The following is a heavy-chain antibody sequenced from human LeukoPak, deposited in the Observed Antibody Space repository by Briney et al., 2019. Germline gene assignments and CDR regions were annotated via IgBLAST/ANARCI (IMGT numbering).Heavy chain of an antibody. CDR2: ISGSGGST. D-gene: IGHD2-2*01. CDR3: AKGGSFRYCSSTSCEDYYYYYYYMDV. Sequence: PGGTLRLSCAASGFTFSSYGMSWVRQAPGKGLEWVSAISGSGGSTYYADSVKGRFTISRDNSKNTLYLQMNSLRAEDTAVYYCAKGGSFRYCSSTSCEDYYYYYYYMDVWGKGTRVTISS. V-gene: IGHV3-23*01. CDR1: GFTFSSYG. J-gene: IGHJ6*03.